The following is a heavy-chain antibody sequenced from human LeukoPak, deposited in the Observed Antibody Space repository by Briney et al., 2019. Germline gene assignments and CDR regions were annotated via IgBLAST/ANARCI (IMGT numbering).Heavy chain of an antibody. CDR2: ISSSSSTI. V-gene: IGHV3-48*01. J-gene: IGHJ4*02. CDR1: GFTFSSYS. Sequence: GGSLTLSCAASGFTFSSYSMNWVRQAPGKGLEWVSYISSSSSTIYYADSVKGRFTISRDNAKNSLYLQMNSLRADDTAVYYCARGRLAAAGVFDYWGQGTLVTVSS. D-gene: IGHD6-13*01. CDR3: ARGRLAAAGVFDY.